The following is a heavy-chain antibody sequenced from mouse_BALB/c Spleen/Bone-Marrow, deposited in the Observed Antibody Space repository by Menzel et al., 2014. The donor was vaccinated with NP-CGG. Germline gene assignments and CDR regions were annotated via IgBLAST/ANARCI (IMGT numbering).Heavy chain of an antibody. V-gene: IGHV1-9*01. CDR1: GYTFSSYW. CDR3: AWHCYGSGLFSY. CDR2: ILPGSGST. J-gene: IGHJ3*01. D-gene: IGHD1-1*01. Sequence: VKLVESGAELMKPGASVKISCKATGYTFSSYWIEWVMQRPGHGLEWIGEILPGSGSTNYNEKFKGKATLTADKSSITASSPLSILPSKVTSVYSGAWHCYGSGLFSYWGRGTLVTVSA.